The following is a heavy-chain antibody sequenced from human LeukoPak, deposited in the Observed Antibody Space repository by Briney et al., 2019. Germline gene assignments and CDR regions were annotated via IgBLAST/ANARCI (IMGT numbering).Heavy chain of an antibody. CDR3: ARAGVGSQKYYFDY. V-gene: IGHV4-34*01. J-gene: IGHJ4*02. CDR1: GGSFSGYY. Sequence: PSETLSLTCAVYGGSFSGYYWSWIRQPPGKGLEWIGEINHSGSTNYNPSPKSRVTISVDTSKNQFSLKLSSVTAADTAVYYCARAGVGSQKYYFDYWGQGTLVTVSS. D-gene: IGHD1-26*01. CDR2: INHSGST.